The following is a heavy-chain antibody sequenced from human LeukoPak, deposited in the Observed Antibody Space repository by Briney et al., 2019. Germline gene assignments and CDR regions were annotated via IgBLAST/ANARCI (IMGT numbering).Heavy chain of an antibody. J-gene: IGHJ6*03. Sequence: SETLSLTCAVYGGSFSGYYWSWIRQPPGKGLEWIGEINHSGSTNYNPSLKSRVTISVDTSKNQFSLKLSSVTAADTAVYYCARHRREMYSSSWYYYYYMDVWGKGTTVTVSS. CDR3: ARHRREMYSSSWYYYYYMDV. D-gene: IGHD6-13*01. V-gene: IGHV4-34*01. CDR2: INHSGST. CDR1: GGSFSGYY.